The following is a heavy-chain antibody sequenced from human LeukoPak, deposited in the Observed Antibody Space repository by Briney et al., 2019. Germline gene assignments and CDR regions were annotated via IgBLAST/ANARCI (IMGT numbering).Heavy chain of an antibody. V-gene: IGHV4-39*01. CDR3: VNSSPGGGWLVSGNFDY. Sequence: SETLSLTCSVSGGSISSNNYYGGWIRQPPGKGLEWIGSIYYSGSTYYNPSLKSRVTISVDTSKNQFSLKLSSVTAADTAVYDRVNSSPGGGWLVSGNFDYWGQGTLVTVSS. D-gene: IGHD6-19*01. J-gene: IGHJ4*02. CDR2: IYYSGST. CDR1: GGSISSNNYY.